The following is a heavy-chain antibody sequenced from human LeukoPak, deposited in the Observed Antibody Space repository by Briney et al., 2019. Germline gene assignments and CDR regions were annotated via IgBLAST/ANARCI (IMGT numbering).Heavy chain of an antibody. CDR1: GFTFSSYS. CDR2: IGTSRSYI. Sequence: GGSLRLSCAASGFTFSSYSMNWVRQAPGKGLEWVSSIGTSRSYIYYADSVKGRFTISRDNAKNSLYLQMNSLRAEDTAVYYCARDLSVAVAATNYWGQGTLVTVSS. D-gene: IGHD2-15*01. J-gene: IGHJ4*02. CDR3: ARDLSVAVAATNY. V-gene: IGHV3-21*01.